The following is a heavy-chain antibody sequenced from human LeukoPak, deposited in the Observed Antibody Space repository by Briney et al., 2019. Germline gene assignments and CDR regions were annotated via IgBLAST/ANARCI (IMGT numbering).Heavy chain of an antibody. Sequence: SETLSLXCTVSGGSISSSSYYWDWIRQPPGKGLEWIGSIYYSGITYCNPSLKSRVTISVDTSKNQFSLKLSSVTAADTAVYYCARHCIFLPTRSDFDYWGQGTLVTVSS. CDR2: IYYSGIT. J-gene: IGHJ4*02. CDR1: GGSISSSSYY. V-gene: IGHV4-39*01. CDR3: ARHCIFLPTRSDFDY. D-gene: IGHD2-21*01.